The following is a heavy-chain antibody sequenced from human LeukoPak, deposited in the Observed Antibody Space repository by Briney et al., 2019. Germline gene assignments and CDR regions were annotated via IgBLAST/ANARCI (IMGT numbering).Heavy chain of an antibody. V-gene: IGHV3-23*01. CDR1: GFTFSSYA. D-gene: IGHD4-17*01. Sequence: PGGSLRLSCTAYGFTFSSYAMSWVRQAPGKGLEWVSAISGSGGSTYYADSVKGRFTISRDNSKNTLYLQMNSLRAEDTAVYYCAKDLKTVTIGRLTDVWGKGTTVTVSS. CDR3: AKDLKTVTIGRLTDV. CDR2: ISGSGGST. J-gene: IGHJ6*04.